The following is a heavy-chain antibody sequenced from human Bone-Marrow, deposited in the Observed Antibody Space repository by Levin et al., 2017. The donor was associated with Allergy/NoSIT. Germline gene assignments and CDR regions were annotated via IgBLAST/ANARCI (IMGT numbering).Heavy chain of an antibody. Sequence: PGESLKISCAASGFTFSLSSFTWVRQAPGKGLEYVSSISPSGSLIFYAKSLRGRFTISRDNNENSVYLHMNSLRLDDTAVYYCVRGDRRNYWGQGTLVTVSA. V-gene: IGHV3-21*01. CDR2: ISPSGSLI. J-gene: IGHJ4*02. CDR3: VRGDRRNY. CDR1: GFTFSLSS. D-gene: IGHD2-21*02.